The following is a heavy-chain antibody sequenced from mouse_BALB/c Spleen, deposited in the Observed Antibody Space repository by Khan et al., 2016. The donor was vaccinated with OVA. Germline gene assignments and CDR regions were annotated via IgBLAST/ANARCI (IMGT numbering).Heavy chain of an antibody. Sequence: QVRLQQSGAELVRPGASVKLSCKASGYTFTNNWMNWIKQRPEQGLEWIGRIDPSDSETQYNKKFKDKAILTVDKSSSTAYMQLSSLTSEDSAVYYCARWYFAVWGAGTTVTVSS. CDR2: IDPSDSET. V-gene: IGHV1-52*01. CDR1: GYTFTNNW. CDR3: ARWYFAV. J-gene: IGHJ1*01.